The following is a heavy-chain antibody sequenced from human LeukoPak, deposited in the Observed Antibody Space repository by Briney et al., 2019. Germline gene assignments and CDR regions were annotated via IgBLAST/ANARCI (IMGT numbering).Heavy chain of an antibody. Sequence: GASVKVSCKTSGYTVTDYNVYWVRQAPEQGLEWMGWINPKTGGTIYAQRFQGRVTMTKDTSITTAYMELRSLRFDDTAVYYCARRFCSGGSCIPDFWGQGTLVTVSS. D-gene: IGHD2-15*01. V-gene: IGHV1-2*02. CDR3: ARRFCSGGSCIPDF. CDR2: INPKTGGT. CDR1: GYTVTDYN. J-gene: IGHJ4*02.